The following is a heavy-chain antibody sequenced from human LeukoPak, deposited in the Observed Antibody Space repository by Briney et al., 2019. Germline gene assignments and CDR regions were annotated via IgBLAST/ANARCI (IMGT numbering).Heavy chain of an antibody. CDR1: GFTFDDYG. CDR2: INWNGGST. V-gene: IGHV3-20*04. J-gene: IGHJ6*03. Sequence: GGSLRLSCAASGFTFDDYGMSWVRHAPGKGLEWVSGINWNGGSTGYADSVKGRFTISRDNAKNSLYLQMNSLRAEDTALYYCARADYYYYYCMDVWGKGTTVTVSS. CDR3: ARADYYYYYCMDV.